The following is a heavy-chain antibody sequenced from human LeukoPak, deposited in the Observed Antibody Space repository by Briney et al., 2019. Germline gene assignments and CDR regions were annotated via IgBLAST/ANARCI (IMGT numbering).Heavy chain of an antibody. Sequence: PGGSLRLSCAVSGSTFNTYSMNWIRQPPGKGLEWIGEINHSGSTSYNPSLKSRVIISVDTSKNQFSLKVSSVTAADTAVYYCARVDGGSCDYWGQGTLVTVSS. V-gene: IGHV4-34*01. CDR2: INHSGST. D-gene: IGHD2-15*01. J-gene: IGHJ4*02. CDR1: GSTFNTYS. CDR3: ARVDGGSCDY.